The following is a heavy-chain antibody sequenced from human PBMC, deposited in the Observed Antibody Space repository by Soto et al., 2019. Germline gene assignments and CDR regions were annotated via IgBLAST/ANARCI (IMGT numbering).Heavy chain of an antibody. Sequence: SVKVSCKASGGTFSSYAISWVRQAPGQGLEWMGGIIPIFGTANYAQKFQGRVTITADESTSTAYMELSSLRSEDTAVYYCARAAVGAVAGHYGMDVWGQGTTVTVSS. J-gene: IGHJ6*02. D-gene: IGHD6-19*01. CDR1: GGTFSSYA. CDR2: IIPIFGTA. CDR3: ARAAVGAVAGHYGMDV. V-gene: IGHV1-69*13.